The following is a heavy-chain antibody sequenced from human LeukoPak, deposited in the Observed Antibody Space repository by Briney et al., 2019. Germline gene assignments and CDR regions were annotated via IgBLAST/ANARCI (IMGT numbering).Heavy chain of an antibody. CDR2: ISYDGSNK. Sequence: GGSLRLSCAASGFTFSSYGMHWVRQAPGKGLEWVAVISYDGSNKYYADSVKGRFTISRDNSKNTLYLQMNSLRAEDTAVYYCARDANWNYLSYYGMDVWGQGTTVTVSS. CDR1: GFTFSSYG. CDR3: ARDANWNYLSYYGMDV. V-gene: IGHV3-30*03. J-gene: IGHJ6*02. D-gene: IGHD1-7*01.